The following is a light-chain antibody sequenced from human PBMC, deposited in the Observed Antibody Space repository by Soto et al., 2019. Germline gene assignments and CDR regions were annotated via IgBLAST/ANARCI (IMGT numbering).Light chain of an antibody. CDR3: QQYGTSPRT. Sequence: EIVLTQSPGTLSLSPGERATLSCRASQSVSSSYLAWYQKRLGQAPRLLSYGVSNRATGIPDRFSGSGSGTDFTLTISRLESEDFAVYYCQQYGTSPRTFGQGTKVEIK. J-gene: IGKJ1*01. CDR2: GVS. CDR1: QSVSSSY. V-gene: IGKV3-20*01.